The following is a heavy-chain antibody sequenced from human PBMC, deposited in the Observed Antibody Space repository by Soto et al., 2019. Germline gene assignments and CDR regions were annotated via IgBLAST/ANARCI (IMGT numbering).Heavy chain of an antibody. CDR3: ARCSTTADDAFDI. V-gene: IGHV1-2*04. CDR2: INPNSGGT. D-gene: IGHD4-17*01. J-gene: IGHJ3*02. Sequence: GASVKVSCKASGYTFTGYYMHWVRQAPGQGLEWMGWINPNSGGTNYAQKFQGWVTMTRDTSISKAYMELSRLRSDDTAVYYCARCSTTADDAFDIWGQGTMVTVSS. CDR1: GYTFTGYY.